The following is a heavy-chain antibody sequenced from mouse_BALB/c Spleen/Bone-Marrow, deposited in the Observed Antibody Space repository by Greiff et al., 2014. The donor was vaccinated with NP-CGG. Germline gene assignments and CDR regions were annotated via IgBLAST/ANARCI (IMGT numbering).Heavy chain of an antibody. V-gene: IGHV5-9-3*01. CDR2: ISSGGSYT. CDR3: ARQDYYGSSPHWYFDV. Sequence: EVQLVESGGGLVKPGGSLKLSCAASGFTFSSYAMSWVRQTPEKRLEWVATISSGGSYTYYADSVKGRFTISRDTAKNTLYLQMSSLRSEDTAIYYCARQDYYGSSPHWYFDVWGAGTTVTVSS. CDR1: GFTFSSYA. D-gene: IGHD1-1*01. J-gene: IGHJ1*01.